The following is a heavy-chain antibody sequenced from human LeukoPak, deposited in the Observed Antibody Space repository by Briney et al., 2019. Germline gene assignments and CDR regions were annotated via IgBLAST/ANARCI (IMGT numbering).Heavy chain of an antibody. CDR2: ISYDGSNK. J-gene: IGHJ4*02. D-gene: IGHD2-15*01. CDR1: GFTFSSYA. Sequence: GGSLRLSCAASGFTFSSYAMHWVRQAPGKGLEWVAVISYDGSNKYYADSVEGRFTISRDNSKNTLYLQMNSLRAEDTAVYYCAREGYCSGGSCYSDSDYWGQGTLVTVSS. V-gene: IGHV3-30-3*01. CDR3: AREGYCSGGSCYSDSDY.